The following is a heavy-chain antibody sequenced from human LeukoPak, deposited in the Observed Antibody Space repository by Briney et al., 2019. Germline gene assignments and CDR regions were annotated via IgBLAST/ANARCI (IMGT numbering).Heavy chain of an antibody. CDR3: ARGQVPAARGYNWFDP. D-gene: IGHD2-2*01. Sequence: SETLSLTCAVYGWSFNDYYWNWIRQPPGKGLEWIGEINARGDTNYNPSLKSRVTISVDTSKKQFSLRLTSMIAADTALYYCARGQVPAARGYNWFDPWGRGTLVTVSS. CDR1: GWSFNDYY. J-gene: IGHJ5*02. V-gene: IGHV4-34*01. CDR2: INARGDT.